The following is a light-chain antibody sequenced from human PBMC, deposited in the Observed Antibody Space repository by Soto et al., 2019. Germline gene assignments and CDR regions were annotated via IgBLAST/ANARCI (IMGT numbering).Light chain of an antibody. CDR2: DAS. J-gene: IGKJ5*01. CDR1: QRFXSH. V-gene: IGKV3-11*01. CDR3: QQRSNGPST. Sequence: EIVLTQWPATLSLSPGDSATLSCRASQRFXSHFGWGQQKPGQAPRLLTYDASKRATGSPARLSGSGSGTDFTLLISSLDPEDFAVYYCQQRSNGPSTFGQGTRLEI.